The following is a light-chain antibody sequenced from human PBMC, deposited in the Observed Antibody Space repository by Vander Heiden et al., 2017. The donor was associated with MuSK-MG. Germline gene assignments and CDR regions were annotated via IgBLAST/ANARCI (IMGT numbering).Light chain of an antibody. CDR2: ESS. J-gene: IGLJ3*02. CDR3: SSYASSSTWV. V-gene: IGLV2-23*01. Sequence: QSALPQPASVSGSPGQSITISCTGTSSDVGSYNLVSWYQQHPGNAPKLMIYESSKRPSGVSNRFSGSKSGTTASPTISGLQAEDEADYYCSSYASSSTWVFGGGTKLTVL. CDR1: SSDVGSYNL.